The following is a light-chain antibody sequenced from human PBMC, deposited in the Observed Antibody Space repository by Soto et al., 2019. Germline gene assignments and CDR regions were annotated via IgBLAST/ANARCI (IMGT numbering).Light chain of an antibody. V-gene: IGKV1-5*01. CDR2: DAS. Sequence: DIQMTQSPSTLSASVGDRVTITCRASQSISSWLAWDLQKPGKAPKLLIYDASSLESGVPSRFSGSGSGTEFTLTISSLQPDDFATYYCQQYNSYSWTFGQGTKVEIK. CDR1: QSISSW. J-gene: IGKJ1*01. CDR3: QQYNSYSWT.